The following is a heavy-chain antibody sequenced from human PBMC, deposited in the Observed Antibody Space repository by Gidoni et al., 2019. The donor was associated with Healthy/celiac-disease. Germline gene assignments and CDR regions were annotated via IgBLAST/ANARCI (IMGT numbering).Heavy chain of an antibody. CDR1: GGSFSGYY. V-gene: IGHV4-34*01. D-gene: IGHD3-10*01. Sequence: QVQLQQWGAGLLKPSETLSLTCAVYGGSFSGYYWSWIRQPPGKGLEWIGEINHSGSTNYNPSLKSRVTISVDTSKNQFSLKLSSVTAADTAVYYCARAGSVMVRGVIIHYFDYWGQGTLVTVSS. CDR2: INHSGST. CDR3: ARAGSVMVRGVIIHYFDY. J-gene: IGHJ4*02.